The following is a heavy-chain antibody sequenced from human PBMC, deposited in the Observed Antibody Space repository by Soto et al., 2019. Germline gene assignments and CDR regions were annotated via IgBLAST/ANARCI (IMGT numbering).Heavy chain of an antibody. CDR2: IYWDDAK. J-gene: IGHJ4*02. V-gene: IGHV2-5*02. CDR3: TDSTVDYGDNSTYFDH. D-gene: IGHD4-17*01. Sequence: QITLKESGPTLVHPTQTLTMTCTFSGFSLSTSGVGVGWIRQPPGKALEWLALIYWDDAKHYNPSLKSRLTAGNVTSNLQEVLTSTTVVPVDTATQYCTDSTVDYGDNSTYFDHWGQGILVTVPS. CDR1: GFSLSTSGVG.